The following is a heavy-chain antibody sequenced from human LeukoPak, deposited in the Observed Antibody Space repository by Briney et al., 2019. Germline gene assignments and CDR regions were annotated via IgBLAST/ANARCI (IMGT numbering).Heavy chain of an antibody. V-gene: IGHV4-39*01. CDR1: GGSISSSSYY. J-gene: IGHJ4*02. D-gene: IGHD5-12*01. CDR2: IYYSGST. Sequence: PSETLSLTCTVSGGSISSSSYYWSWIRQPPGKGLEWIGSIYYSGSTYYNPSLKSRVTISVDTSKNQFSLKLSSVTAADTAVYYCARHVGYGQGGFDYWGQGTLVTVSS. CDR3: ARHVGYGQGGFDY.